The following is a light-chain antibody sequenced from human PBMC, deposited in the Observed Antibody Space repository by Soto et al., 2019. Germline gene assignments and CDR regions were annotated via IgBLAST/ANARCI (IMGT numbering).Light chain of an antibody. CDR3: QSYDSSLRI. Sequence: QSVLTQPPSVSGAPGQRVTISCTGSSSNIGAGYDVHWYQQLPGTAPKLLIYGNSNRPSGVPDRFSGSKSGTSASLAIIGLQAEDEADYYCQSYDSSLRIFGGGTKLTVL. CDR1: SSNIGAGYD. J-gene: IGLJ2*01. V-gene: IGLV1-40*01. CDR2: GNS.